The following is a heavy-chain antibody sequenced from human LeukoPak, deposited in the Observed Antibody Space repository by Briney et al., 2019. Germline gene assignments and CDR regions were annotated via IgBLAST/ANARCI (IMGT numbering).Heavy chain of an antibody. CDR3: AYGKYYFDY. J-gene: IGHJ4*02. V-gene: IGHV5-51*01. D-gene: IGHD3-16*01. Sequence: GESLKISCQGFGYTFTTSWIGWVRQLPGKGLEWMAIIYAGNSDTKYSPSFQGQVSISTDRSISTAYLQWSSLKASDTAIYFCAYGKYYFDYWGQGTLVTVSS. CDR2: IYAGNSDT. CDR1: GYTFTTSW.